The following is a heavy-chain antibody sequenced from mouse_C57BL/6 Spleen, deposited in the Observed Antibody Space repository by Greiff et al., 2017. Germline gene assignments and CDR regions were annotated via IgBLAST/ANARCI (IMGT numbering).Heavy chain of an antibody. D-gene: IGHD4-1*02. CDR2: IYPGDGDT. J-gene: IGHJ3*01. V-gene: IGHV1-80*01. Sequence: QVHVKQSGAELVKPGASVKISCKASGYAFSSYWMNWVKQRPGKGLEWIGQIYPGDGDTNYNGKFKGKATLTADKSSSTAYMQLSSLTSEDSAVYFCARSPTGREFAYWGQGTLVTVSA. CDR1: GYAFSSYW. CDR3: ARSPTGREFAY.